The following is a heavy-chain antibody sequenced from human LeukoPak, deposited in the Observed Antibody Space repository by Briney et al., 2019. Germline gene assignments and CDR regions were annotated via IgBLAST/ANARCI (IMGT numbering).Heavy chain of an antibody. CDR1: GYTFTSYD. V-gene: IGHV1-8*01. Sequence: ASVKVSCKASGYTFTSYDINWVRQATGQGLEWMGWMNPNSGNTGYAQKFQGRVTMTRNTFISTAYMELSSLRSEDTAVYYCARVSSSWYGLFYYYMDVWGKGTTVTVSS. CDR2: MNPNSGNT. CDR3: ARVSSSWYGLFYYYMDV. D-gene: IGHD6-13*01. J-gene: IGHJ6*03.